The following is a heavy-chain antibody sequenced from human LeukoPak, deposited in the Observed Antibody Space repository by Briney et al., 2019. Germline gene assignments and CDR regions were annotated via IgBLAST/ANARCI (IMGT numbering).Heavy chain of an antibody. V-gene: IGHV3-23*01. CDR2: ISGSGGST. CDR3: AKRRMVRGVSERYYFDY. J-gene: IGHJ4*02. CDR1: GFTFSSYA. D-gene: IGHD3-10*01. Sequence: PGGSLRLSCAASGFTFSSYAMSWVRQAPGKGLERVSDISGSGGSTYYADSVNGRFTISRDNSKNSLYLQMNSRRAGDTAVYDCAKRRMVRGVSERYYFDYWGQGTLVTVSS.